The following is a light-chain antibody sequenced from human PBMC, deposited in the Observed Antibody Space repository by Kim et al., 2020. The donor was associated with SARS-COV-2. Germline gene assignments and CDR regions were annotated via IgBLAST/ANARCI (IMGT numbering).Light chain of an antibody. J-gene: IGLJ3*02. V-gene: IGLV4-69*01. Sequence: QLVLTQSPSASASLGASVKLTCTLSNGHSTNAIAWHQQQPEKGPRYLMKLNSDGSHSKGDGIPDRFSGSSSGAERYLTISSLQSEDEADYYCQTWGTGIWVFGGGTQLTVL. CDR3: QTWGTGIWV. CDR2: LNSDGSH. CDR1: NGHSTNA.